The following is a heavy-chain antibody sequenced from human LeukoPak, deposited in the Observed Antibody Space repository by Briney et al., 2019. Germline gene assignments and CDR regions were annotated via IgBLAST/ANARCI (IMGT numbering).Heavy chain of an antibody. CDR3: AREGPWGFHSWFDP. J-gene: IGHJ5*02. CDR2: IYYSGST. CDR1: GGSISSYY. D-gene: IGHD7-27*01. V-gene: IGHV4-59*01. Sequence: KPSETLSLTCTVSGGSISSYYWSWIRQPPGKGLEWIGYIYYSGSTNYNPSLKSRVTISVDTSKNQFSLKLSSVTAADTAVYYCAREGPWGFHSWFDPWGQGTLVTVSS.